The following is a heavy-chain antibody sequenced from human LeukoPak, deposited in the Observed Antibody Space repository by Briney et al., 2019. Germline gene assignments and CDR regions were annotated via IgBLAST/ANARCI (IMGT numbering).Heavy chain of an antibody. V-gene: IGHV4-59*01. CDR1: GGSISSYY. Sequence: SETLSLTCTGSGGSISSYYWSWIRQPPGKGLEWIGYIYHSGSTNYNPSLKSRVTISVDTSKNQFSLKLSSVTAADTAVYYCARTTMVRGTYYMDVWGKGTTVTVSS. J-gene: IGHJ6*03. CDR3: ARTTMVRGTYYMDV. D-gene: IGHD3-10*01. CDR2: IYHSGST.